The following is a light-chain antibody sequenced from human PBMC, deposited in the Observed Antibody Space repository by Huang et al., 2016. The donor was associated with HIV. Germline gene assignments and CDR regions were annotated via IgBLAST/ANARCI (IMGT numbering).Light chain of an antibody. V-gene: IGKV3-11*01. CDR2: DAS. CDR3: HQRSAWPLT. CDR1: QNVHRF. Sequence: EIVLTQSPATLSLSPGERATLSCRASQNVHRFLVWSQHKPGQAPRLLMYDASNRATGITARFRGSGSGTDFTLTITNLQSEDSAVYYCHQRSAWPLTFGGGTKVEI. J-gene: IGKJ4*01.